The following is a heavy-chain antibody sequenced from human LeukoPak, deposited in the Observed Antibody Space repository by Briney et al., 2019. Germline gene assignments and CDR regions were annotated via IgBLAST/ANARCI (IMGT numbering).Heavy chain of an antibody. CDR2: ISAYNGNT. CDR3: ARDRYCTNGVCPVYYYYGMDV. CDR1: GYTFTSYG. Sequence: ASVKVSCKASGYTFTSYGISWVRQGPGQGLEWMGWISAYNGNTNYAQKLQGRVTMTTDTSTSTAYMELRSLRSDDTAVYYCARDRYCTNGVCPVYYYYGMDVWGQGTTVTVSS. J-gene: IGHJ6*02. D-gene: IGHD2-8*01. V-gene: IGHV1-18*01.